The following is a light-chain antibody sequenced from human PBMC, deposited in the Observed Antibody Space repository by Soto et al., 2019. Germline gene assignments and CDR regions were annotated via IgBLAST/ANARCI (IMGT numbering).Light chain of an antibody. CDR2: AAS. CDR3: LQDYHYPWT. J-gene: IGKJ1*01. CDR1: EGVKDD. V-gene: IGKV1-6*02. Sequence: AVQMTQSPSSLSASVGDIVTITCRASEGVKDDLGWYQQKPGKAPKLLIYAASTLHSGVPARFSGSGYGSDCTLTIGSLQPEDFATYYCLQDYHYPWTFGQGTKVE.